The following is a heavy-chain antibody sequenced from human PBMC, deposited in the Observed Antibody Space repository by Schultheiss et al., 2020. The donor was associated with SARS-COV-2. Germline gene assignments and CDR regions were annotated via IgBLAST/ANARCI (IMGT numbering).Heavy chain of an antibody. CDR2: INSDGSNI. CDR3: TTEMRISVPTSY. CDR1: GFTFSSYW. J-gene: IGHJ4*02. D-gene: IGHD3-10*01. Sequence: GGSLRLSCAASGFTFSSYWMHWVRQAPGKGLVWVSRINSDGSNINYADFAKGRFTISRDNSKNTLYLQMNSLRAEDTAVYYCTTEMRISVPTSYWGQGTLVTVSS. V-gene: IGHV3-74*01.